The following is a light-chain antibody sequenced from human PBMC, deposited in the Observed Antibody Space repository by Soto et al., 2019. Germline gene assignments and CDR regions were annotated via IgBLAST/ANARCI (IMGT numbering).Light chain of an antibody. V-gene: IGLV1-40*01. CDR1: TSNIGAGYD. Sequence: QSVLTQPPSVSGAPGQRVTISCTGSTSNIGAGYDVHWFQQLPGTAPKLLIYRNTNRPSGVPDRFSGSKSGTSASLAITGLQAEDEADYHCQSYDSGIYVFGSGTKLTVL. CDR3: QSYDSGIYV. J-gene: IGLJ1*01. CDR2: RNT.